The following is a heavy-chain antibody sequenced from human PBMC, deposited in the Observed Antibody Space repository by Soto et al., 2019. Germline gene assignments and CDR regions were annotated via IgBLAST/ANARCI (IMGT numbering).Heavy chain of an antibody. V-gene: IGHV3-23*01. J-gene: IGHJ4*02. D-gene: IGHD2-21*02. CDR2: ISGSGGST. CDR3: AKDIIMGAVTVVLDY. Sequence: EVQLLDSGGGLVQPGGSLRLSCAASGFTFSSYAMSWVRQAPGKGLEWVSAISGSGGSTYYAESVKGRFTISRDNTKKTLVLQMNSLGADDTASYYCAKDIIMGAVTVVLDYWGQGTLVTVSS. CDR1: GFTFSSYA.